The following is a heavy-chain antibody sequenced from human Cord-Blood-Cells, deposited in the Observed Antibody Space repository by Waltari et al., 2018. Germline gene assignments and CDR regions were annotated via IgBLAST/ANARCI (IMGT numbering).Heavy chain of an antibody. CDR3: ARVLQRYFDL. CDR2: INHSGST. V-gene: IGHV4-34*01. CDR1: GGSFSGYY. J-gene: IGHJ2*01. Sequence: QVQLQQWGAGLLKPSETLSLTCAVYGGSFSGYYWSWIRQPPGKGLGWIGEINHSGSTNSNPSLKSRVTISVDTSKNQFSLKLSSVTAADTAVYYCARVLQRYFDLWGRGTLVTVSS.